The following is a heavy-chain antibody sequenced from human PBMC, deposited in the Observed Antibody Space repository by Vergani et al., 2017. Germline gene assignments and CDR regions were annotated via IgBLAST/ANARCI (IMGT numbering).Heavy chain of an antibody. CDR1: GFTFSSYA. V-gene: IGHV3-23*01. Sequence: EVQLLESGGGLVQPGGSLRLSCEASGFTFSSYAMSWVRQATGKGLEWVSAISGSGGSTYYADSVKGRFTISRDNSKNTLYLQMNSLRAEDTAVYYCAKNSLGYCTNGVCYNWFDPWGQGTLVTVSS. J-gene: IGHJ5*02. CDR2: ISGSGGST. CDR3: AKNSLGYCTNGVCYNWFDP. D-gene: IGHD2-8*01.